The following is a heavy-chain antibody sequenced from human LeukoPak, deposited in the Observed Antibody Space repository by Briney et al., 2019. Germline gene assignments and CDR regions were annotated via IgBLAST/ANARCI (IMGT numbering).Heavy chain of an antibody. Sequence: PGGSLRLSCAASGFTFSSYSMNWVRQAPGKGLEGVSSISSSSSYIYYADSVKGRFTISRDNAKNSLYLQMNSLRAEDTAVYYCARPQDGQWLVLGGYWGQGTLVTVSS. J-gene: IGHJ4*02. D-gene: IGHD6-19*01. V-gene: IGHV3-21*01. CDR1: GFTFSSYS. CDR2: ISSSSSYI. CDR3: ARPQDGQWLVLGGY.